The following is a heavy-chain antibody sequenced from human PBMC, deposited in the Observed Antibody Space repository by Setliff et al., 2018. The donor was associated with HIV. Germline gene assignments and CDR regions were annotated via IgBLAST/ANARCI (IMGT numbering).Heavy chain of an antibody. CDR2: ISYSGSAI. V-gene: IGHV3-48*03. Sequence: LRLSCTASGFTFINYEMNWVRQAPGKGLEWVAYISYSGSAIHYADSVKGRFTISRDNAKNSLSLQMNSLRVEDTAVYYCADPPSGFWGQGTLVTVSS. J-gene: IGHJ4*02. D-gene: IGHD3-10*01. CDR3: ADPPSGF. CDR1: GFTFINYE.